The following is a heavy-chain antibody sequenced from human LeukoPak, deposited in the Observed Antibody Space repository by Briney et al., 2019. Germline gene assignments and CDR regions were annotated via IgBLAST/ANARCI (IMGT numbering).Heavy chain of an antibody. CDR2: IKQDGSEK. J-gene: IGHJ4*02. V-gene: IGHV3-7*04. CDR1: GFTFSSYW. D-gene: IGHD3-22*01. Sequence: GGSLRLSCAASGFTFSSYWMSWVRQAPGKGLEWVANIKQDGSEKYYVDPVKGRFTISRDNAKNSLYLQMNSLRAEDTAVYYCARVFYYYDSSGHYYLSARTEYYFDYWGQGTLVTVSS. CDR3: ARVFYYYDSSGHYYLSARTEYYFDY.